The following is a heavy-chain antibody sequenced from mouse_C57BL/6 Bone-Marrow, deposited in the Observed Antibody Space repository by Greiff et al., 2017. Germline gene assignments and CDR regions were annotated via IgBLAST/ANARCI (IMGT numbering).Heavy chain of an antibody. CDR1: GFSLTSYG. J-gene: IGHJ4*01. CDR3: ARKNYSNYEGYAMDY. V-gene: IGHV2-2*01. D-gene: IGHD2-5*01. CDR2: IWSGGST. Sequence: QVQLKQSGPGLVQPSQSLSITCTVSGFSLTSYGVHWVRQSPGKGLEWLGVIWSGGSTDYNAAFISRLSISKDNSKSQVFFKMNSLQADDTAIYYWARKNYSNYEGYAMDYWGQGTSVTVSS.